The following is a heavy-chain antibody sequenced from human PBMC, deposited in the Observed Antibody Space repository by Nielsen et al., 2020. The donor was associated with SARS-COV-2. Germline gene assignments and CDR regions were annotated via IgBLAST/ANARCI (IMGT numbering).Heavy chain of an antibody. J-gene: IGHJ4*02. Sequence: SVKVSCKASGYMFITFYMHWVRQAPGQGLEWMGRIIPILGIANYTQKFQGRVTITADKSTSTAYMELSSLRSEDTAVYYCARDRGYSYGLVYFDYWGQGTLVTVSS. CDR2: IIPILGIA. CDR3: ARDRGYSYGLVYFDY. CDR1: GYMFITFY. V-gene: IGHV1-69*04. D-gene: IGHD5-18*01.